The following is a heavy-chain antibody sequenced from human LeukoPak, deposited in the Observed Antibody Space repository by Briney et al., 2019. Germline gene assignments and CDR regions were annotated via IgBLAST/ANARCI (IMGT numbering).Heavy chain of an antibody. CDR1: GGSFSGYY. Sequence: SETLSLTCAVYGGSFSGYYWSWIRQPPGKGLEWIGEINHSGSTNYNPSLKSRVTISVDTSKNQFSLKLNSVTAADTAVYYCARGTGGIDYWGQGTLVTVSS. V-gene: IGHV4-34*01. D-gene: IGHD1-26*01. J-gene: IGHJ4*02. CDR3: ARGTGGIDY. CDR2: INHSGST.